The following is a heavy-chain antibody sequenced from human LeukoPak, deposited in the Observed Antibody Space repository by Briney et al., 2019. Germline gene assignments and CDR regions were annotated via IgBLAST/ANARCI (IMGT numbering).Heavy chain of an antibody. CDR1: GFTFSTYS. D-gene: IGHD1-26*01. J-gene: IGHJ5*02. CDR3: VTVGMTSIWSYLRFDP. V-gene: IGHV3-64D*08. CDR2: ITSNGGST. Sequence: GGSLRLSCSASGFTFSTYSMHWVRQAPGKGLEFVSAITSNGGSTYYADSVKGRFTISRDNSKNTLYLQMSSLRAEDTAVYYCVTVGMTSIWSYLRFDPRGQGTLVSVSS.